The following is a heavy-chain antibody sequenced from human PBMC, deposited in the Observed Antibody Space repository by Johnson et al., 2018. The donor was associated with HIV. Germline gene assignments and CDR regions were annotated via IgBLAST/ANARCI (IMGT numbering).Heavy chain of an antibody. Sequence: VQLVESGGGVVQPGGSLRLSCAASGFTLSDHWMHWFRQVPGKGLAWVSRIDSVGRGTSYADSVKGRFTISRDNAKNTLSLQMNNLRAEDTAVYYCARDRRFYDVLTSSSCPTFDLWGQGTMVTVSS. J-gene: IGHJ3*01. D-gene: IGHD3-9*01. CDR3: ARDRRFYDVLTSSSCPTFDL. V-gene: IGHV3-74*01. CDR2: IDSVGRGT. CDR1: GFTLSDHW.